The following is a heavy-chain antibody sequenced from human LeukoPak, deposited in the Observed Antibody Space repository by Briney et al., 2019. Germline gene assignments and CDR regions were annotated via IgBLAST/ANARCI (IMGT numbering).Heavy chain of an antibody. CDR1: GGSISSYY. V-gene: IGHV4-39*01. J-gene: IGHJ5*02. Sequence: SETLSLTCTVSGGSISSYYWGWIRQPPGKGLEWIGSFYYSGSTYYNPSLKSRVTISVDTSKNQFSLKLSSVTAADTAVYYCASQGVYAFDPWGQGTLVTVSS. CDR3: ASQGVYAFDP. CDR2: FYYSGST. D-gene: IGHD3-16*01.